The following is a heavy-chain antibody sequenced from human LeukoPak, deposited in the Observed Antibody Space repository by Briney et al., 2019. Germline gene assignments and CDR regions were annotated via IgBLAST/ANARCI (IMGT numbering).Heavy chain of an antibody. V-gene: IGHV4-38-2*02. CDR3: ARVLDILTGYAGGNWFDP. CDR1: GFSISSGDY. CDR2: IYHSGSA. D-gene: IGHD3-9*01. Sequence: SETLSLTCTVSGFSISSGDYWGWVRPPPGKGLEWIGSIYHSGSAYYNPSLKSRVTISVDPSKNQFSLKLNSVTAADTAGYYCARVLDILTGYAGGNWFDPWGQGTLVTVSS. J-gene: IGHJ5*02.